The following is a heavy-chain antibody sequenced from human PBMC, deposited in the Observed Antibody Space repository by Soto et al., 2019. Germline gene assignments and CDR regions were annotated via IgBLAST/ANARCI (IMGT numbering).Heavy chain of an antibody. D-gene: IGHD6-13*01. Sequence: ETLSLTCTVSGGSISSSSYYWGWIRQPPGKGLEWIGSIYYSGSTYYNPSLKSRVTISVDTSKNQFSLKLSSVTAADTAVYYCATSRAAASYDYWGQGTLVTVSS. CDR3: ATSRAAASYDY. V-gene: IGHV4-39*01. CDR1: GGSISSSSYY. J-gene: IGHJ4*02. CDR2: IYYSGST.